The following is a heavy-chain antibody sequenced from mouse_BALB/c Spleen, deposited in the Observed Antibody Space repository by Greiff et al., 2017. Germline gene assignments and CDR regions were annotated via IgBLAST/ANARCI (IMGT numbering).Heavy chain of an antibody. CDR3: ARAYYYGSRAPWFAY. CDR2: ISYDGSN. Sequence: EVHLVESGPGLVKPSQSLSLTCSVTGYSITSGYYWNWIRQFPGNKLEWMGYISYDGSNNYNPSLKNRISITRDTSKNQFFLKLNSVTTEDTATYYCARAYYYGSRAPWFAYWGQGTLVTVSA. V-gene: IGHV3-6*02. CDR1: GYSITSGYY. J-gene: IGHJ3*01. D-gene: IGHD1-1*01.